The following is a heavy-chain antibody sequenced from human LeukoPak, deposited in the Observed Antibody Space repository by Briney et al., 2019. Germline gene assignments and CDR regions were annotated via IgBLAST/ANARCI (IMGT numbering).Heavy chain of an antibody. Sequence: GASVKASCKASGGTFSSYAISWVRQAPGQGLEWMGGIIPIFGTANYAQKFQGRVTITADESTSTAYMELSSLRSEDTAVYYCARDDCSSTSCYSTLYYYYMDVWGKGTTVTVSS. CDR1: GGTFSSYA. CDR2: IIPIFGTA. D-gene: IGHD2-2*01. V-gene: IGHV1-69*13. CDR3: ARDDCSSTSCYSTLYYYYMDV. J-gene: IGHJ6*03.